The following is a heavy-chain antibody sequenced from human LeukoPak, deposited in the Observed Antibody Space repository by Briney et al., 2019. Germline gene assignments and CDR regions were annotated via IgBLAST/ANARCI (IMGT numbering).Heavy chain of an antibody. D-gene: IGHD2-21*02. CDR2: IGSGGSS. CDR3: AKDFAVGLGTAFGY. Sequence: PGGSLRLSCAASGFTFSGYAMMWVRQAPGKGLEWVSSIGSGGSSFYADSVKGRFTISRDNSQNTVYLQMNSLRAEDTAVYYCAKDFAVGLGTAFGYWGQGTLVTVSS. V-gene: IGHV3-23*01. CDR1: GFTFSGYA. J-gene: IGHJ4*02.